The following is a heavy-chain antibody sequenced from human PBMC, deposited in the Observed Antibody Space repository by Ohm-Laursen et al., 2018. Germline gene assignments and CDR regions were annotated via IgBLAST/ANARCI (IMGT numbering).Heavy chain of an antibody. Sequence: SLRLSCTASGSSLSTYEMNWVRQGPGKGLEWVSYISSSGSTIYYAGSLKGRFTISRDNAKNTLYLQMNSLRAEDTAVYYCAPGPARSPGIWGQGTMVTVSS. J-gene: IGHJ3*02. CDR1: GSSLSTYE. CDR3: APGPARSPGI. CDR2: ISSSGSTI. V-gene: IGHV3-48*03.